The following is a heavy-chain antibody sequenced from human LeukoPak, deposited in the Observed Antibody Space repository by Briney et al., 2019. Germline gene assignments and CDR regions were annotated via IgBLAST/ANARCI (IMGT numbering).Heavy chain of an antibody. CDR1: GYTFTGYY. J-gene: IGHJ6*02. Sequence: ASVKVSCKASGYTFTGYYMHWVRQAPGQGLEWMGWINPNSGGTNYAQKFQGRVTMTRDTSISTAYMELSRLRSDDTAVYYCARGDRYCSSTSCYTDYYYYGMDVWGQGTTVAVSS. CDR2: INPNSGGT. D-gene: IGHD2-2*02. V-gene: IGHV1-2*02. CDR3: ARGDRYCSSTSCYTDYYYYGMDV.